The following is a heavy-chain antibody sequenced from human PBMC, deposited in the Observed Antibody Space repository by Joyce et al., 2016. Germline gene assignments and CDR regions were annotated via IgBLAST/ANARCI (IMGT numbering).Heavy chain of an antibody. Sequence: QVHLQESGPRLVRPSETLSLTCSVSGGSISDYYWSWIRQAPGKGLEWIGYIYSSGSTNDNSGLNSRVIMSVDTSRNQFSLNLTSVTTADTAVYYCARTVDSRGIRMFFFDFWGQGTLVSVSS. J-gene: IGHJ4*02. CDR2: IYSSGST. CDR1: GGSISDYY. D-gene: IGHD3-22*01. CDR3: ARTVDSRGIRMFFFDF. V-gene: IGHV4-59*01.